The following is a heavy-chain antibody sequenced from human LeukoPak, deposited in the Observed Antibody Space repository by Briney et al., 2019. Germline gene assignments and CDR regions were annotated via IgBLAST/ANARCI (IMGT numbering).Heavy chain of an antibody. CDR3: AELGITMIGGV. CDR1: GFTFSNYN. Sequence: GGSLRLSCAASGFTFSNYNIIWIRQAPGKGLEWVSSISRRSTYIFYADSVKGRFTISRDNAENSVFLQMNSLTADDTAVYYCAELGITMIGGVWGKGTTVTISS. D-gene: IGHD3-10*02. J-gene: IGHJ6*04. CDR2: ISRRSTYI. V-gene: IGHV3-21*01.